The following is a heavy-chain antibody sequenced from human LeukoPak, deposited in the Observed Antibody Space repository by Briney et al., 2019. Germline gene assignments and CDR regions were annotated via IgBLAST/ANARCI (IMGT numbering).Heavy chain of an antibody. CDR2: IYSGGST. D-gene: IGHD3-10*01. CDR3: AKVNYYGSGSYWEALDY. V-gene: IGHV3-66*01. Sequence: GGSLRLSCAASGFTFSNYWMGWVRQAPGKGLEWVSVIYSGGSTYYADSVKGRFAISRDNSKNTLYLQMNSLRAEDTAVYYCAKVNYYGSGSYWEALDYWGQGTLVTVSS. J-gene: IGHJ4*02. CDR1: GFTFSNYW.